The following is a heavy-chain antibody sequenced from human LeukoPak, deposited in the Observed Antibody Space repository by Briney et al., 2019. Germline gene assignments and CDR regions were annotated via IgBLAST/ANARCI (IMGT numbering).Heavy chain of an antibody. CDR3: ARDFTVTTPYGMDV. CDR2: IYYSGST. CDR1: GGSISSYY. Sequence: SETLSLTCTVSGGSISSYYWSWLRQPPGKGLDWIRYIYYSGSTNYNPSLNSRVTISVDTSKNQFSLKLSSVTAADTAVYYCARDFTVTTPYGMDVWGQGTTVTVSS. J-gene: IGHJ6*02. V-gene: IGHV4-59*01. D-gene: IGHD4-17*01.